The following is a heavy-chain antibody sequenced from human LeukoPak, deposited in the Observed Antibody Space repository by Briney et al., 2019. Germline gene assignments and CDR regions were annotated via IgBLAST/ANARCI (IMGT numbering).Heavy chain of an antibody. CDR3: ARDRSSGWPGVGDY. V-gene: IGHV3-48*01. Sequence: GGSLRLSCAASGFTFSSYSMNWVRQAPGKELEWVSYISSSSSTIYYADSVKGRFTISRDNAKNSLYLQMNSLRAEDTAVYYCARDRSSGWPGVGDYWRQGTLVTVSS. CDR1: GFTFSSYS. CDR2: ISSSSSTI. J-gene: IGHJ4*02. D-gene: IGHD6-19*01.